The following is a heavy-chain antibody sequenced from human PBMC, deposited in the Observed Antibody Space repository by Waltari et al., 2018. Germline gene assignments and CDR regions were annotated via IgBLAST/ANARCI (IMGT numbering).Heavy chain of an antibody. CDR2: TTTSGST. Sequence: EVQLVESGGGLVQPGGSVRLSCEASGFSFSNYEMSWVLQAPGKGLEWLSYTTTSGSTEYAKSVRGRFTISRDNAKNSLYLQLNNVGAEDTGVYYCARNRKIIAAGWGRDLDNWGQGTLVIVSS. J-gene: IGHJ4*02. D-gene: IGHD6-13*01. CDR1: GFSFSNYE. CDR3: ARNRKIIAAGWGRDLDN. V-gene: IGHV3-48*03.